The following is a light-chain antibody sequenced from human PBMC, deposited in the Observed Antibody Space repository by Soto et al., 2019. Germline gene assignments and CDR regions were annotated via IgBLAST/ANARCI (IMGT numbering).Light chain of an antibody. V-gene: IGKV1-39*01. CDR3: QQSYSLPLT. J-gene: IGKJ4*01. Sequence: DIQMTQSPSSLSASIGDRVTIPCRASQGSSWYLNWYQQKPGKAPKLLIYAASTLESGVPSRFSGSGSGTDFTLTISSLQPEDFGIYYCQQSYSLPLTFGGGTKVEIK. CDR2: AAS. CDR1: QGSSWY.